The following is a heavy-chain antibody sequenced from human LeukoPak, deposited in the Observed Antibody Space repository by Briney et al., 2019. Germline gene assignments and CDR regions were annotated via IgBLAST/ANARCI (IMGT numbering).Heavy chain of an antibody. D-gene: IGHD5-24*01. CDR2: IKSDGSDT. Sequence: GGSLRLSCAASGFTLSSYWMHWVRQVPGKGLVWVSRIKSDGSDTRYADSVKGRFTISRDNSKNTLYLQMNSLRAEDTAVYYCARMGDDGYNFQFDYWGQGTLVTVSS. J-gene: IGHJ4*02. V-gene: IGHV3-74*01. CDR1: GFTLSSYW. CDR3: ARMGDDGYNFQFDY.